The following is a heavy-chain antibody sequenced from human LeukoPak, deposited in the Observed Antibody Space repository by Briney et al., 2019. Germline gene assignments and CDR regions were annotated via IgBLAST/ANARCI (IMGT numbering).Heavy chain of an antibody. D-gene: IGHD6-19*01. Sequence: GASVKVSCKASGYTFTSYAMNWVRQAPGQGLEWMGWINTNTGNPTYAQGFTGRFVFSLDTSVSTAYLQISSLKAEDTAVYYCARDISGWYTLEYFQHWGQGTLVTVSS. CDR2: INTNTGNP. CDR3: ARDISGWYTLEYFQH. V-gene: IGHV7-4-1*02. J-gene: IGHJ1*01. CDR1: GYTFTSYA.